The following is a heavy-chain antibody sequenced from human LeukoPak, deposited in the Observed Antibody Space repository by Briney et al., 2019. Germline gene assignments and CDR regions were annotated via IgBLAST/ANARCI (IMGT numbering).Heavy chain of an antibody. J-gene: IGHJ4*02. CDR1: VFTFSSYN. CDR2: ISSRSSTL. CDR3: AREYSSASGSVSDY. D-gene: IGHD6-6*01. Sequence: PVGSLRLSCAASVFTFSSYNMNGVRQAPATGGEWVSYISSRSSTLYYADSPQGRFPISRDNAKNSLYLQMNSLRHRGTAVYYCAREYSSASGSVSDYWGQGTLVTVSS. V-gene: IGHV3-48*02.